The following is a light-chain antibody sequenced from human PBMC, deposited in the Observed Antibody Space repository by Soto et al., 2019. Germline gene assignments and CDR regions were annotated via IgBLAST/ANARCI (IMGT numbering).Light chain of an antibody. CDR3: QQVNTYPHT. J-gene: IGKJ2*01. Sequence: DIQLTQSPSFLSASVGDRVTITCRASQGISSSLAWFQQKPGKAPKLLIYAASTLQSRVPSRFSGSGSGTDFTLTINSLQPEDFAPYDCQQVNTYPHTFGQGTKLEIK. CDR2: AAS. CDR1: QGISSS. V-gene: IGKV1-9*01.